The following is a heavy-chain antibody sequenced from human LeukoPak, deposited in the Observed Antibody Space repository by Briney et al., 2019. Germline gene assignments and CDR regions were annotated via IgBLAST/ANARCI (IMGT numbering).Heavy chain of an antibody. D-gene: IGHD3-16*02. CDR3: AHSFYYDSVWGSYRPYNWFDP. CDR2: IYWNDDK. CDR1: GFSLSTSGVG. V-gene: IGHV2-5*01. J-gene: IGHJ5*02. Sequence: SGPTLVNPTQTLTLTCNFSGFSLSTSGVGVGWIRQPPGKALEWLALIYWNDDKRYSPSLESRLTNTKDTSKNQAVFTMTNMDPVDTATYYYAHSFYYDSVWGSYRPYNWFDPWGQGTLVTVSS.